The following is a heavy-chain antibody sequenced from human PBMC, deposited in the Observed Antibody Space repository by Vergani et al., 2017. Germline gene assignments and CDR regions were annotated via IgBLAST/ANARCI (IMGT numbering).Heavy chain of an antibody. Sequence: QVQLVESGGGVVQPGRSLRLSCAAFGFTFSSYAMHWVRQAPGKGLEWVAVISYDGSNKYYADSVKGRFTISRDNSKNTLYLQMNSLRAEDTAVYYCASRGTTGTTWTDVWGKGTTVTVSS. J-gene: IGHJ6*04. D-gene: IGHD1-1*01. CDR1: GFTFSSYA. CDR2: ISYDGSNK. CDR3: ASRGTTGTTWTDV. V-gene: IGHV3-30-3*01.